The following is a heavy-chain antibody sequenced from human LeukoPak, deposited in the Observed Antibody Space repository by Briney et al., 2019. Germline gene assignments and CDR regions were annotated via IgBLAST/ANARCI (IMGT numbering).Heavy chain of an antibody. D-gene: IGHD2-2*01. J-gene: IGHJ5*02. V-gene: IGHV3-7*01. CDR2: IKQDGSEK. CDR3: ARDDCSSISCYHNWFDP. Sequence: GGSLRLSCAGSGFTFSSYWMSWVRQAPGKGLEWVANIKQDGSEKYYVDPVKGRFTISRDNAKNSLYLQMNSLRAEDTAVYYCARDDCSSISCYHNWFDPWGQGTLVTVSS. CDR1: GFTFSSYW.